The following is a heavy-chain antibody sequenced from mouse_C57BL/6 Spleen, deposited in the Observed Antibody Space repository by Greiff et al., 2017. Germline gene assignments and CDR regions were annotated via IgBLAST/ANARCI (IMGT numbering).Heavy chain of an antibody. CDR3: ARATVVVDYFDY. V-gene: IGHV1-64*01. D-gene: IGHD1-1*01. CDR2: IHPNSGST. J-gene: IGHJ2*01. Sequence: QVQLQQPGAELVKPGASVKLSCKASGYTFTSYWMHWVKQRPGQGLEWIGMIHPNSGSTNYNEKFKSKATLAVDKSSSTAYMQLSSLTSEDSAVYYCARATVVVDYFDYWGQGTTLTVSS. CDR1: GYTFTSYW.